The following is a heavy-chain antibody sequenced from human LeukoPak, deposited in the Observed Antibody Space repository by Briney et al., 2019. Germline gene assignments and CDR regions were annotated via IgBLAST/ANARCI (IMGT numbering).Heavy chain of an antibody. V-gene: IGHV3-74*01. Sequence: PGGSLRLSCAASGFTFSSYWMHWVRQAPGKGLVWVSRINSDGSSTSYADSVKGRFTISRDNAKNSLYLQMNSLRAEDTAVYYCARDGYYGILTGYSLPNFDYWGQGTLVTVSS. CDR1: GFTFSSYW. D-gene: IGHD3-9*01. CDR3: ARDGYYGILTGYSLPNFDY. CDR2: INSDGSST. J-gene: IGHJ4*02.